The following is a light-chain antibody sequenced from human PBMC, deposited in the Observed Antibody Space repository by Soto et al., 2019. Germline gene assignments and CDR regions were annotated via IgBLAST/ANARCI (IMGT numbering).Light chain of an antibody. V-gene: IGKV1-5*03. CDR1: QTISSW. Sequence: DLLITQVPSTLSGSVDDRATLTCRASQTISSWLAWYQQKPGKAPKLLIYTASTLKSGVPSRFSGSGSGTEFTLTISSLQPDDFATYYCQHYNSYSEAFGQGTKVDIK. CDR2: TAS. CDR3: QHYNSYSEA. J-gene: IGKJ1*01.